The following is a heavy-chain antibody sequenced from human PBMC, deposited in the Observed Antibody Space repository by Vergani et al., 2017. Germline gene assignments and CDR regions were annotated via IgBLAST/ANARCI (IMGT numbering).Heavy chain of an antibody. V-gene: IGHV1-69*06. CDR1: GYTFTSYD. CDR2: IIPIFGTA. J-gene: IGHJ3*02. D-gene: IGHD4-17*01. CDR3: ARDVRDYGVAFDI. Sequence: QVQLVQSGAAVKKPGASVKVSCKASGYTFTSYDISWVRQAPGQGLEWMGGIIPIFGTANYAQKFQGRVTMTTDTSTSTAYMELRSLRSDDTAVYYCARDVRDYGVAFDIWGQGTMVTVSS.